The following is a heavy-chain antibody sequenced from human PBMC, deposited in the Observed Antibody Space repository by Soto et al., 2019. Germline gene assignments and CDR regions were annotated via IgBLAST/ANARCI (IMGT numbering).Heavy chain of an antibody. CDR1: GGFFSGYY. Sequence: QVQLQQWGAGPLRPLETLSLTCGVSGGFFSGYYWAWIRQSPGKGLEGIGEINDRGSINYNPSLKSRVSISVDTSKNHYSLNLRSVTAADTAVYYCARESHDILTGPPWVWYFDLWGRGTLVTVSS. CDR2: INDRGSI. D-gene: IGHD3-9*01. V-gene: IGHV4-34*01. CDR3: ARESHDILTGPPWVWYFDL. J-gene: IGHJ2*01.